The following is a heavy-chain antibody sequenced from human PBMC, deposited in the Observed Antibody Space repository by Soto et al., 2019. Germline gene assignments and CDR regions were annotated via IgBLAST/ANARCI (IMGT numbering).Heavy chain of an antibody. V-gene: IGHV4-59*01. CDR2: ISYSGST. Sequence: QVQLQESGPGLVKPSETLSLTCTVSGGSISSYYWSWIRQPPGKGLEWIGYISYSGSTNYNPSLKSRVTISVDTSKNQFSLKLSSVTAADTAVYYCARAWGRVFAYWGQGTLVTVSS. CDR1: GGSISSYY. D-gene: IGHD2-15*01. CDR3: ARAWGRVFAY. J-gene: IGHJ4*02.